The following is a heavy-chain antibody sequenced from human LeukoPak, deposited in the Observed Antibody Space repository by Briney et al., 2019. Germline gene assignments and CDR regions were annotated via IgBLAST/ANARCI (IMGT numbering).Heavy chain of an antibody. CDR1: GFTFHSYS. CDR3: AREKDDHGDPGPLDA. V-gene: IGHV3-48*01. D-gene: IGHD4-17*01. Sequence: QSGGSLRLSCSASGFTFHSYSMNWVRQAPGKGLEWISYITSSGESIYNADSVKGRFTISRDNAKNSLYLQMNSLRAEDTAVYYCAREKDDHGDPGPLDAWGQGDLVTVSS. J-gene: IGHJ5*02. CDR2: ITSSGESI.